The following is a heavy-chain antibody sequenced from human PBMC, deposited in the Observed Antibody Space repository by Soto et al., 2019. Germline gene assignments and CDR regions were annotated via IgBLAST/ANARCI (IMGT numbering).Heavy chain of an antibody. CDR3: AKGRNHYDSSNYYSFPLDV. D-gene: IGHD3-22*01. CDR2: IFSSGTT. Sequence: SETLSLTCTVSGGSFNGYSWNWIRQPPGKGLESIGYIFSSGTTKYNPSLKSRLIISIDMPKRQFSLKLTSVTADDTAVYYCAKGRNHYDSSNYYSFPLDVWGQGTTVTVSS. V-gene: IGHV4-59*01. J-gene: IGHJ6*02. CDR1: GGSFNGYS.